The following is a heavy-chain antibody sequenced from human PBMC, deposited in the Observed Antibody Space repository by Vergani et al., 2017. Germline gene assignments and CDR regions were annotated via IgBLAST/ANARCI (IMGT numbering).Heavy chain of an antibody. V-gene: IGHV1-69*12. D-gene: IGHD3-10*01. CDR3: ARGYYGSGSSSRDYYGMDA. CDR1: GGTFSSYA. J-gene: IGHJ6*02. Sequence: QVQLVQSGAEVKKPGSSVEVSCKASGGTFSSYAISWVRQAPGQGLEWMGGIIPIFGTANYAQKFQGRVTITADESTSTAYMELSSLRSEDTAVYYCARGYYGSGSSSRDYYGMDAWGQGTTVTVSS. CDR2: IIPIFGTA.